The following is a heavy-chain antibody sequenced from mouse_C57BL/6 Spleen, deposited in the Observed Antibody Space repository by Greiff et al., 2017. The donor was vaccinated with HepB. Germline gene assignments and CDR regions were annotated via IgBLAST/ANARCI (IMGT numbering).Heavy chain of an antibody. CDR2: ISDGGSYT. D-gene: IGHD1-1*01. CDR1: GFTFSSYA. J-gene: IGHJ1*03. CDR3: AREGSGSSYFYWYFDV. Sequence: EVQRVESGGGLVKPGGSLKLSCAASGFTFSSYAMSWVRQTPEKRLEWVATISDGGSYTYYPDNVKGRFTISRDNAKNNLYLQMSHLKSEDTAMYYCAREGSGSSYFYWYFDVWGTGTTVTVSS. V-gene: IGHV5-4*01.